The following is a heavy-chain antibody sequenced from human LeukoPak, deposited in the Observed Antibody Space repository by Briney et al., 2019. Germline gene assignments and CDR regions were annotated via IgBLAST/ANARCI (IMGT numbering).Heavy chain of an antibody. Sequence: ASVKVSCKASGYTFTSYDFSWVRQAPGQGLEWMGWISGYNGNTKYAQKFQGRVTMTTDTSTSTAYMELRSLRSDDTAVYYCARGRLTPYSYHGMDVWGQGTTVTVSS. J-gene: IGHJ6*02. D-gene: IGHD5-18*01. CDR3: ARGRLTPYSYHGMDV. V-gene: IGHV1-18*01. CDR1: GYTFTSYD. CDR2: ISGYNGNT.